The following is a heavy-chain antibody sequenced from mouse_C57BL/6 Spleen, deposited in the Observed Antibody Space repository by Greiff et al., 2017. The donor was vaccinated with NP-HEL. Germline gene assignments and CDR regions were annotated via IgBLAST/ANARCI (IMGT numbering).Heavy chain of an antibody. V-gene: IGHV1-69*01. CDR3: ARTYYSGSSYPYWYFDV. CDR1: GYTFTSYW. J-gene: IGHJ1*03. D-gene: IGHD1-1*01. CDR2: IDPSDSYT. Sequence: VQLQQPGAELVMPGASVKLSCKASGYTFTSYWMHWVKQRPGQGLEWIGEIDPSDSYTNYNQKFKGKSTLTVDKSSSTAYMKRSSLTAEDSAVYYCARTYYSGSSYPYWYFDVWGTGTTVTVSS.